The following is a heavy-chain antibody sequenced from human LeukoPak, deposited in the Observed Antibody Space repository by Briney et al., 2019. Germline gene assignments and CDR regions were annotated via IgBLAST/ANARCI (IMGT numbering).Heavy chain of an antibody. D-gene: IGHD3-16*01. CDR1: GYSISSGYY. J-gene: IGHJ6*03. CDR2: IYYSGST. V-gene: IGHV4-38-2*02. CDR3: ARETSQKGAHYMDV. Sequence: KPSETLSLTCTVSGYSISSGYYWGWLRQPPGKGLEWIGSIYYSGSTNYNPSLKSRVTISVDTSKNQFSLKLSSVTAADTAVYYCARETSQKGAHYMDVWGKGTTVTISS.